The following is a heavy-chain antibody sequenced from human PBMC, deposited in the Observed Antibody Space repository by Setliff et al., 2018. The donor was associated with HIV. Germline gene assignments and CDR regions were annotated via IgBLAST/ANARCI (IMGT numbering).Heavy chain of an antibody. Sequence: GGSLRLSCEASGFRVTDTYMAWVRQAPGKGLEWVTLIYKAGKTYYADFVKGRFTIARDDTKNTVSLQMTNREPGDTAMYYCAKGGYGGAYYVAGYWGQGTKVTVSS. CDR2: IYKAGKT. CDR1: GFRVTDTY. V-gene: IGHV3-53*01. CDR3: AKGGYGGAYYVAGY. D-gene: IGHD5-18*01. J-gene: IGHJ4*02.